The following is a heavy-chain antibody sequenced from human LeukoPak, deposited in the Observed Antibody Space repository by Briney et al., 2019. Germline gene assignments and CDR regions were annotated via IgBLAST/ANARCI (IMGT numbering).Heavy chain of an antibody. J-gene: IGHJ4*02. CDR2: IYYSGST. CDR1: GGSISSYY. Sequence: PSETLSLTCTVSGGSISSYYWSWIRQPPGKGLEWIGYIYYSGSTNYNPSLKSRVTISVDTSKNQFSLKLSSVTAADTAVYYCARHQVTMVRGITNFDYWGQGTLVTVSS. D-gene: IGHD3-10*01. V-gene: IGHV4-59*08. CDR3: ARHQVTMVRGITNFDY.